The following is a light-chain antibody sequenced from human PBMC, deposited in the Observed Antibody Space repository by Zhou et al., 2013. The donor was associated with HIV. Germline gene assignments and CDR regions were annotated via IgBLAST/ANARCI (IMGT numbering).Light chain of an antibody. V-gene: IGKV3-15*01. CDR2: GVS. CDR1: QSVSSN. CDR3: QQYDNRPYT. Sequence: EIVMTQSPATLSLSPGERATLSCRASQSVSSNLAWYQQKPGQAPRLLIYGVSTRATGIPARFSGSGSGTEFTLTISSLQSEDFAVYYCQQYDNRPYTFGQGTRLETK. J-gene: IGKJ5*01.